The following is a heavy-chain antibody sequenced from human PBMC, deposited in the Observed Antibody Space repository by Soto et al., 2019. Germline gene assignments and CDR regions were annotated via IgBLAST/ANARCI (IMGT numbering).Heavy chain of an antibody. CDR2: INHSGST. CDR3: ARVGYDFWSGYYKGDYYYGMDV. J-gene: IGHJ6*02. D-gene: IGHD3-3*01. CDR1: GASISSYF. V-gene: IGHV4-34*01. Sequence: SETLSLTCTVSGASISSYFWSWIRQPPGKGLEWIGEINHSGSTNYNPSLKSRVTISVDTSKNQFSLKLSSVTAADTAVYYCARVGYDFWSGYYKGDYYYGMDVWGQGTTVTVSS.